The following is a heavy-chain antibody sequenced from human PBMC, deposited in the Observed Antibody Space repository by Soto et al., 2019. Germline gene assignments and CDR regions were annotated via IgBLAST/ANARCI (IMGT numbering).Heavy chain of an antibody. D-gene: IGHD5-18*01. CDR2: ISAYNGNT. V-gene: IGHV1-18*04. CDR1: GYTFTSYG. Sequence: WASVKVSCKASGYTFTSYGISWVRQAPGQGLEWMGWISAYNGNTNYAQKLQGRVTMTTDTSTSTAYMELRSLRSDDTAVYYCARGNTAMEESWFDPWGQGTLVTVSS. CDR3: ARGNTAMEESWFDP. J-gene: IGHJ5*02.